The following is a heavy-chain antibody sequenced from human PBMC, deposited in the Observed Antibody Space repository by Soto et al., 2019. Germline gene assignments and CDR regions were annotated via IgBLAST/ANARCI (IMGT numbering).Heavy chain of an antibody. CDR3: ARDSPPPRE. Sequence: QVQLVQSGAEVKKPGASVKVSCKASGYTFTSYAISWVRQAPGQGLEWMGWISAYNGNTNYAQKLQGRVTMTTDTSTRPSYMDLRRLRSDDPAVYYCARDSPPPREWGQGTLVTVSS. CDR2: ISAYNGNT. J-gene: IGHJ1*01. V-gene: IGHV1-18*01. CDR1: GYTFTSYA.